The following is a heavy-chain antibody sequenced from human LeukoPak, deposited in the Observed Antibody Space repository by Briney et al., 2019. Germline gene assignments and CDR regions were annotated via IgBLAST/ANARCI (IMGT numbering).Heavy chain of an antibody. CDR3: AKNPDEGLVVVPAAPGFDI. CDR2: IWHDGSHK. Sequence: PGTSLRLSCAASGFAFNTYAMHWVRQAPGKGLEWVTLIWHDGSHKFYIDSVRGRFTISRDNSKNMLYLQMNSLRAEDTAVYYCAKNPDEGLVVVPAAPGFDIWGQGTMVTVSS. D-gene: IGHD2-2*01. CDR1: GFAFNTYA. V-gene: IGHV3-33*06. J-gene: IGHJ3*02.